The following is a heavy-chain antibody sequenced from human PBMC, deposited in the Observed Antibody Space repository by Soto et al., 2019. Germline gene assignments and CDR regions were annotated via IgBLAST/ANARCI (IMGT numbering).Heavy chain of an antibody. CDR3: ARDIIAAAGGGY. CDR1: GYTFTSYA. V-gene: IGHV1-3*01. Sequence: QVQLVQSGAEVKKPGASVKVSCKASGYTFTSYAMHWVRQAPGQRLEWMGWINAGNGNTKYSQKFQGRVTITRDTSASTAYMELSSLRSEDTAVYYCARDIIAAAGGGYWGQGTLVTVSS. D-gene: IGHD6-13*01. CDR2: INAGNGNT. J-gene: IGHJ4*02.